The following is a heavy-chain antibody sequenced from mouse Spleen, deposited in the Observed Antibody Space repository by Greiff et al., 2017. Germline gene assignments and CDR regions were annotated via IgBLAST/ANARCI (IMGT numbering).Heavy chain of an antibody. V-gene: IGHV1-7*01. J-gene: IGHJ3*01. CDR2: INPSSGYT. D-gene: IGHD2-1*01. Sequence: VKLMESGAELAKPGASVKLSCKASGYTFTSYWMHWVKQRPGQGLEWIGYINPSSGYTKYNQKFKDKATLTADKSSSTAYMQLSSLTYEDSAVYYCARPEEAYGNYEAWFAYWGQGTLVTVSA. CDR3: ARPEEAYGNYEAWFAY. CDR1: GYTFTSYW.